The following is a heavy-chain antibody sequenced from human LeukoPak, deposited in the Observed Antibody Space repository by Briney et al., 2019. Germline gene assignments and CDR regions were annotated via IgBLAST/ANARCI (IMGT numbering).Heavy chain of an antibody. CDR1: GFTFSTYW. V-gene: IGHV3-53*01. J-gene: IGHJ6*02. Sequence: GGSLRLSCSASGFTFSTYWMSWVRQAPGQGLEWVSVTHSGGTTYYADSVKGRFIISRDSSENTLYLQMNSLRIEDTAVYYCARDRPFGGVVDGMDVWGQGTTVTVFS. CDR2: THSGGTT. CDR3: ARDRPFGGVVDGMDV. D-gene: IGHD3-16*02.